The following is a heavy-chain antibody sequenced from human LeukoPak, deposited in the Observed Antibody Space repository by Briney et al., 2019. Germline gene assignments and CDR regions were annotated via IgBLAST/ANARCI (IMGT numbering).Heavy chain of an antibody. CDR3: ARQGSGGRAFDI. Sequence: SETLSLICTVSGGTISSSYWNWIRQPPGKGLEWIGYIYSSGSTNSNPSLKSRVTISVDTSKSQFSLKMTSVTAADTAVYYCARQGSGGRAFDIWGQGTMVTVSS. J-gene: IGHJ3*02. V-gene: IGHV4-59*08. D-gene: IGHD1-26*01. CDR1: GGTISSSY. CDR2: IYSSGST.